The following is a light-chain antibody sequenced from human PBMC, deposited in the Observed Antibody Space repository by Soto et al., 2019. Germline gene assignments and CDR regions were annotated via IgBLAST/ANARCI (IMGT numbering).Light chain of an antibody. CDR1: SSDVGTYKY. J-gene: IGLJ2*01. CDR3: SSYTSRSTPV. CDR2: EVS. Sequence: QLVLTQPASVSGSPGQSITISCTGTSSDVGTYKYVSWYQQHPGKAPKLMIYEVSNRPSGVSNRFSGSKSGNTASLTISGLQAEDEADYYCSSYTSRSTPVFGGGTKVTVL. V-gene: IGLV2-14*03.